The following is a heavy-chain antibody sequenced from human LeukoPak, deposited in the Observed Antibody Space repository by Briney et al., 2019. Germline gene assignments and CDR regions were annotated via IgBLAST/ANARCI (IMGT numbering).Heavy chain of an antibody. CDR1: GFTFRTYA. CDR2: ISNDAYNK. J-gene: IGHJ4*02. V-gene: IGHV3-30-3*01. Sequence: GGSLRLSCAASGFTFRTYAMHWVRQAPGKGLEWVAVISNDAYNKYYADSVKGRFTISRDNSKNTLYLEMNSLRAEDTAVYYCSRDFSGASRIDYWGQETLATVSS. D-gene: IGHD4/OR15-4a*01. CDR3: SRDFSGASRIDY.